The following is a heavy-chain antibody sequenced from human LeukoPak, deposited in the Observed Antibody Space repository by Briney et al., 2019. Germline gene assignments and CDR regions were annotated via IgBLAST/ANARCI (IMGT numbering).Heavy chain of an antibody. Sequence: GGSLRLSCAASGITFSNYSTNCVRQAPGEWLGWVSLISISSGFIYYGDSVKGPFTLSIDNAKKSLYLQMNILRAGDTSLYYVARAVYCSGGGCFRYFDLWGHGTLVTVSS. V-gene: IGHV3-21*01. CDR3: ARAVYCSGGGCFRYFDL. CDR2: ISISSGFI. CDR1: GITFSNYS. J-gene: IGHJ2*01. D-gene: IGHD2-15*01.